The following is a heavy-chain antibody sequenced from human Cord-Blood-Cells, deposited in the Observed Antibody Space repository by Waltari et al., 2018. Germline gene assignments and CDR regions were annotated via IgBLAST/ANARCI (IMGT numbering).Heavy chain of an antibody. D-gene: IGHD2-21*01. CDR1: GGRYSSYA. CDR2: ISPIFGRA. Sequence: QVQLVQSGAEVTKTGSSVKVSCKASGGRYSSYAISWVRQARGQGLEWMGGISPIFGRANDEQKFQGRVTITADESAITAYMELSSLRSEDTAVYYCARTALYCGGDCYYAFDIWGQGTMVTVSS. J-gene: IGHJ3*02. CDR3: ARTALYCGGDCYYAFDI. V-gene: IGHV1-69*01.